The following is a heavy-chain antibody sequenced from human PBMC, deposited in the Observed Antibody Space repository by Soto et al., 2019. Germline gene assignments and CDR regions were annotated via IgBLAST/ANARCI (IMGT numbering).Heavy chain of an antibody. CDR3: ARGLGYEHYYGMDV. CDR2: IYPGDSDT. D-gene: IGHD5-12*01. CDR1: RYRFTIYW. V-gene: IGHV5-51*01. J-gene: IGHJ6*02. Sequence: VESLKMSCKVSRYRFTIYWIGLVLQIAGKVLELMGIIYPGDSDTRYSPTFQGQVTISADKSISTAYVQWSSLKASDTAMYYCARGLGYEHYYGMDVWGQGTTVTVS.